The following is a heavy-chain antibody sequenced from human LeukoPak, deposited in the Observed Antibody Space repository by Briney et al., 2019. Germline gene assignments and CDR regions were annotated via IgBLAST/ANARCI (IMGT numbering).Heavy chain of an antibody. J-gene: IGHJ4*02. CDR1: GYTFTGYY. D-gene: IGHD2-21*02. CDR2: IDPNSGGT. V-gene: IGHV1-2*02. Sequence: ASVKVSCKASGYTFTGYYMHWVRQAPGQGLEWMGWIDPNSGGTNYAQKFQGRVTMTRDTSISTAYMELSRLRSDDKAVYYCARDWNCGSDRYSTWGQGTLVTVSS. CDR3: ARDWNCGSDRYST.